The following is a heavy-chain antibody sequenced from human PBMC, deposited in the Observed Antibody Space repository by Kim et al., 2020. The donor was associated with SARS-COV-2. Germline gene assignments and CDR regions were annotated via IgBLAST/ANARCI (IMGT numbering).Heavy chain of an antibody. V-gene: IGHV4-59*13. Sequence: SETLSLTCTVSGGSISSYYWSWIRQPPGKGLEWIGYIYYSGSTNYNPSLKSRVTISVDTSKNQFSLKLSSVTAADTAVYYCARLGFYDSSGYLSPTWFDPWGQGTLVTVSS. CDR1: GGSISSYY. J-gene: IGHJ5*02. CDR3: ARLGFYDSSGYLSPTWFDP. CDR2: IYYSGST. D-gene: IGHD3-22*01.